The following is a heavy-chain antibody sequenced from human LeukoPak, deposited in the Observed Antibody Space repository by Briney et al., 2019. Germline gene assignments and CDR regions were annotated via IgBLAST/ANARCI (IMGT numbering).Heavy chain of an antibody. V-gene: IGHV4-34*01. Sequence: SETLSLTCAVYGGSFSGYYWSWIRQPPGKGLEWIGEINHSGSTNYNPSLKSRVTISVDTSKNQFSLKLSSVTAADTAVYYCARRVTFGGVIVNWFDPWGQGTLVTVSS. CDR2: INHSGST. CDR3: ARRVTFGGVIVNWFDP. J-gene: IGHJ5*02. D-gene: IGHD3-16*02. CDR1: GGSFSGYY.